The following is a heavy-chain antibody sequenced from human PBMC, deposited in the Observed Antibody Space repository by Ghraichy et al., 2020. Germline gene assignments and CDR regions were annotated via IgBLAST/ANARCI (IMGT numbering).Heavy chain of an antibody. J-gene: IGHJ6*02. CDR2: ISSSSSTI. CDR3: ARSPRHYYGGHYGMDV. V-gene: IGHV3-48*02. CDR1: GFTFSSYS. Sequence: GGSLRLSCAASGFTFSSYSMNWVRQAPGKGLEWVSYISSSSSTIYYADSVKGRFTISRDNAKNSLYLQMNSLRDEDTAVYYCARSPRHYYGGHYGMDVWGQGTTVTVSS. D-gene: IGHD3-3*01.